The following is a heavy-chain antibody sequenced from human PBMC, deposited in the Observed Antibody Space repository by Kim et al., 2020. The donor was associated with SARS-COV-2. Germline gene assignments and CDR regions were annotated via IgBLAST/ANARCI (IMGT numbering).Heavy chain of an antibody. V-gene: IGHV3-33*01. J-gene: IGHJ3*02. CDR2: IWYDGSNK. D-gene: IGHD3-10*01. CDR3: ARDFRFGEDDAFDI. CDR1: GFTFSSYG. Sequence: GGSLRLSCAASGFTFSSYGMNWVRQAPGKGLEWVAVIWYDGSNKYYADSVKGRFTISRDNSKNTLYLQMNSLRAEDTAVYYCARDFRFGEDDAFDIWGQGTMVTVSS.